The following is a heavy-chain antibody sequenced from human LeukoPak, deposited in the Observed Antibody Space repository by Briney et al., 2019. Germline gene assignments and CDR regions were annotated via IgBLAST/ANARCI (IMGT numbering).Heavy chain of an antibody. Sequence: SRTLSLTCTVSGGSISSGDYYWSWIRQPPGKGLEWIGYIYYSGSTYYNPSLKSRVTISVDTSKNQFSLKLSSVTAADTAVYYCASYPPTIGNAFDIWGQGTMVTVSS. CDR1: GGSISSGDYY. CDR3: ASYPPTIGNAFDI. CDR2: IYYSGST. D-gene: IGHD1-26*01. J-gene: IGHJ3*02. V-gene: IGHV4-30-4*01.